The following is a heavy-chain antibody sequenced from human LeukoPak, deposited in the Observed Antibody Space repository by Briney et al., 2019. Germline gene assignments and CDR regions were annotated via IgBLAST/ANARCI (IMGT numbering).Heavy chain of an antibody. V-gene: IGHV3-23*01. CDR2: ISGSGGST. J-gene: IGHJ6*02. Sequence: GGSLRLSCAASGFTFSSYAMNWVRQAPGKGLEWVSAISGSGGSTYYADSAKGRFTISRDNSKNTLYLQMNSLRAEDTAVYYCARKGYYYYDMDVWGQGTAVTVS. CDR1: GFTFSSYA. CDR3: ARKGYYYYDMDV.